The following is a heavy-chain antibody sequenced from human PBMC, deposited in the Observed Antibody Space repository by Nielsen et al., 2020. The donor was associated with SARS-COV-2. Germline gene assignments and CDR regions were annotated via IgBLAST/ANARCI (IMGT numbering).Heavy chain of an antibody. V-gene: IGHV3-21*01. J-gene: IGHJ6*03. CDR3: ARVEGSWYPIYYYMDV. D-gene: IGHD6-13*01. CDR1: GFTFSSYA. Sequence: GESLKISCAASGFTFSSYAMSWVRQAPGKGLEWASSISSSSSYIYYADSVKGRFTISRDNAKNSLYLQMNSLRAEDTAVYYCARVEGSWYPIYYYMDVWGKGTTVTVSS. CDR2: ISSSSSYI.